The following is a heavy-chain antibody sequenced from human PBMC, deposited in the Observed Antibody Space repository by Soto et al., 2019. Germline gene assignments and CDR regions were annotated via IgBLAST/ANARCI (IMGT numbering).Heavy chain of an antibody. Sequence: SETLSLTCTVSGGSISSGGYYWNWIRQHPGKGLEWIGYIYYSGSTYYNPSLKSRVTISVDTSKNQFSLKLSSVTAADTAVYYCARARATIAAAAIFDCWGQGTLVTVSS. J-gene: IGHJ4*02. CDR3: ARARATIAAAAIFDC. V-gene: IGHV4-31*03. D-gene: IGHD6-13*01. CDR1: GGSISSGGYY. CDR2: IYYSGST.